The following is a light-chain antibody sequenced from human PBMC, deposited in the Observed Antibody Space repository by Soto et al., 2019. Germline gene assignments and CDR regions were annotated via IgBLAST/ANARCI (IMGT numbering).Light chain of an antibody. CDR3: QQYGSSPWT. CDR1: QSVSSSY. J-gene: IGKJ1*01. V-gene: IGKV3-20*01. Sequence: ESVLTQSPGTLSLSPGERATLSCRASQSVSSSYLAWYQQKPGQAPRLLIYGASSRATGIPDRFSGSGSGTVFTLTMSGLEPEDFAVYYCQQYGSSPWTFGQGTKVEIK. CDR2: GAS.